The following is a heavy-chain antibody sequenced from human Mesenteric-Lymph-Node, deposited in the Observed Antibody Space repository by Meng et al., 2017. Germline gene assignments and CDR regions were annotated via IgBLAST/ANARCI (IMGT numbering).Heavy chain of an antibody. CDR2: IYGGGGT. D-gene: IGHD2-15*01. J-gene: IGHJ4*02. Sequence: GESLKISCAASGFTFSFYGIHWVRQAPGKGLEWVSVIYGGGGTHYADSVKGRFIISRDNSKNTLYLQMNSLRVEDTAVYYCAREEAIAANDYWGQGTLVTVPQ. CDR1: GFTFSFYG. CDR3: AREEAIAANDY. V-gene: IGHV3-NL1*01.